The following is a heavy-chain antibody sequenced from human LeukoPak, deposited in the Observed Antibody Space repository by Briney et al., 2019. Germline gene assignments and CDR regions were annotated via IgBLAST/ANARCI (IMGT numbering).Heavy chain of an antibody. CDR2: IDDSGGST. CDR3: VKTWLMVRGLMSRSY. Sequence: GGSLRLSCAASGFTFSNYAMSWVRQAPGKGLEWVSIIDDSGGSTYYADSVKGRFTISRDNTKNTLYLQMTGLRAEDTAVYYCVKTWLMVRGLMSRSYWGQGALVTVSS. D-gene: IGHD3-10*01. J-gene: IGHJ4*02. V-gene: IGHV3-23*01. CDR1: GFTFSNYA.